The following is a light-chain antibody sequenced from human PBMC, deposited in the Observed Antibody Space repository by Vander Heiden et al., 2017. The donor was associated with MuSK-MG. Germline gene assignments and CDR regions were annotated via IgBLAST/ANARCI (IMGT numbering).Light chain of an antibody. J-gene: IGKJ4*01. V-gene: IGKV1-39*01. CDR1: QSISNS. CDR2: GAS. CDR3: QHSYSTPRT. Sequence: DIQMTQSPSSLSASVGDRVTITCRASQSISNSLNWYQQRPGKAPNLLIYGASILQSGVPSRFSGSRSGTDFTLTISNLQPEDFATYYCQHSYSTPRTFGGGTKVEIK.